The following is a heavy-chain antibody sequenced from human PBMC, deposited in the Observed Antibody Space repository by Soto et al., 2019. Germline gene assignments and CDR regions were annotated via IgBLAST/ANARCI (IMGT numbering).Heavy chain of an antibody. CDR2: ISSSSSYI. CDR1: GFTFSSYS. Sequence: EVQLVESGGGLVKPGGSLRLSCAASGFTFSSYSMNWVRQAPGKGLEWVSSISSSSSYIYYADSVKGRFTISRDNAKNSLYLQMNSLRAEDTAVYYYAGTGSSNYYYYGMDVWGQGPTVTVSS. J-gene: IGHJ6*02. D-gene: IGHD1-1*01. CDR3: AGTGSSNYYYYGMDV. V-gene: IGHV3-21*01.